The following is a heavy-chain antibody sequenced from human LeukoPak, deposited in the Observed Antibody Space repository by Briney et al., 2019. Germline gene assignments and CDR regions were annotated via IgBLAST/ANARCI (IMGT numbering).Heavy chain of an antibody. J-gene: IGHJ4*02. Sequence: PSETLSLTCTVSGGSISSSSYYWGWIRQPPGKGLEWIGSIYYSGSTYYNPSLKSRVTISVDTSKNQFSLKLSSVTAADTAVYYCTRSGTMVVMRPMYYWGPGTLVTVSS. V-gene: IGHV4-39*01. CDR3: TRSGTMVVMRPMYY. CDR2: IYYSGST. CDR1: GGSISSSSYY. D-gene: IGHD2-21*01.